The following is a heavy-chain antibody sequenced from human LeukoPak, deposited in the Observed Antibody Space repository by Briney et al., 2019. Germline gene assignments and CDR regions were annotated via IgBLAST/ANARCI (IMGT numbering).Heavy chain of an antibody. D-gene: IGHD5-24*01. Sequence: SETLSLTCTVSGGSISSYYWSWIRQPPGKGLEWIGEINHSGSTYYNPSLKSRVTISVDTSKNQFSLKLSSVTAADTAVYYCGVDGYNYYYYYMDVWGKGTTVTVSS. CDR1: GGSISSYY. J-gene: IGHJ6*03. V-gene: IGHV4-34*01. CDR3: GVDGYNYYYYYMDV. CDR2: INHSGST.